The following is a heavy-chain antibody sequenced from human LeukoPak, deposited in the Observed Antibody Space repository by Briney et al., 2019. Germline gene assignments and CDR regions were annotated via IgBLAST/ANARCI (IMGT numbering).Heavy chain of an antibody. J-gene: IGHJ4*02. D-gene: IGHD2-15*01. CDR1: GFTFDNYY. Sequence: PGGSLRLSCAASGFTFDNYYMSWVRQAPGKGLEWVATIKQDGSEKYYVDSVKGRFTISRDNAKNSLYLQMNSLRGEDTAVYFCARGFRSYSWGQGTLVTVSS. CDR3: ARGFRSYS. CDR2: IKQDGSEK. V-gene: IGHV3-7*04.